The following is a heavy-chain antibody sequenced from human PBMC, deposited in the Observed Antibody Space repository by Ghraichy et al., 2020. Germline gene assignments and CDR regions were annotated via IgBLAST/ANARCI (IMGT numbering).Heavy chain of an antibody. D-gene: IGHD1-26*01. CDR3: ARGRSGSWGYWFDP. J-gene: IGHJ5*02. CDR1: GGTFSSYA. CDR2: IIPILGIA. Sequence: SVKVSCKASGGTFSSYAISWVRQAPGQGLEWMGRIIPILGIANYAQKFQGRVTITADKSTSTAYMELSSLRSEDTAVYYCARGRSGSWGYWFDPWGQGTLVTVSS. V-gene: IGHV1-69*04.